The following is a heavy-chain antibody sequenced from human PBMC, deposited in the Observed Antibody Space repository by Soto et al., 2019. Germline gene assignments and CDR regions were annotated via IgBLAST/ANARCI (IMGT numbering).Heavy chain of an antibody. CDR2: ISFDGANT. J-gene: IGHJ4*02. CDR3: ARDGYNRGGFDY. V-gene: IGHV3-30-3*01. Sequence: QVKLVESGGGLVKPGGSLRVSCVVSGFTFSSYNMHWVRQAPGEGLEWVAVISFDGANTFYADSVKGRFTISRDISRDTLYLQMSRLRVEDTAVYYCARDGYNRGGFDYWGQGTLVSVSS. D-gene: IGHD6-25*01. CDR1: GFTFSSYN.